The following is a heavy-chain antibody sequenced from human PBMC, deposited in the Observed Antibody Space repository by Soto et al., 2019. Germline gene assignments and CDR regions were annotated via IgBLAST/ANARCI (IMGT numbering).Heavy chain of an antibody. D-gene: IGHD1-7*01. J-gene: IGHJ6*03. CDR2: TYYRSKWYN. Sequence: KQSQTLSLTCAISGDSVSSNSAAWNWIRQSPSRGLEWLGRTYYRSKWYNDYAVSVKSRITINPDTSKNQFSLQLNSVTPEDTAVYYCARGEEGENWNYHYYYYMDVWGKGTTVTVSS. V-gene: IGHV6-1*01. CDR3: ARGEEGENWNYHYYYYMDV. CDR1: GDSVSSNSAA.